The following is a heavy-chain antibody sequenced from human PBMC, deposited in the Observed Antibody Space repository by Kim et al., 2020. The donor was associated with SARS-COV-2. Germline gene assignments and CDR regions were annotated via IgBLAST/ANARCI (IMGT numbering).Heavy chain of an antibody. D-gene: IGHD2-15*01. V-gene: IGHV3-7*01. CDR1: GFAFSAYW. J-gene: IGHJ4*02. Sequence: GGSLRLSCAASGFAFSAYWMSWVRQAPGKGLEWVANMREHGSYKFYGDSVKGRFTISRDNARNSLYLQMKSLRAEDTAVYYCVKGGWPLDDWGQGTLVTVSS. CDR3: VKGGWPLDD. CDR2: MREHGSYK.